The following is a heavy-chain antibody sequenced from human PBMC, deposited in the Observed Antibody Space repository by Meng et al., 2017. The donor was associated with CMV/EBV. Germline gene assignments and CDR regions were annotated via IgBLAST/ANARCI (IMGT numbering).Heavy chain of an antibody. J-gene: IGHJ4*02. Sequence: TVSGGSISSGDYYWSWIRQPPGKGLEWIGYIYYSGSTYYNPSLKSRVTISVDTSKNQFSLKLSSVTAADTAVYYCARVRRRLAHFDYWGQGTLVTVSS. CDR2: IYYSGST. D-gene: IGHD6-25*01. CDR1: GGSISSGDYY. V-gene: IGHV4-30-4*08. CDR3: ARVRRRLAHFDY.